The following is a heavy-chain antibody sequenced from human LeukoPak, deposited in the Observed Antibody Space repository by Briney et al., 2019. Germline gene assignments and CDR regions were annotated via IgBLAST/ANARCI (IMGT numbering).Heavy chain of an antibody. J-gene: IGHJ4*02. CDR3: ARDPIYSDNSGYWNDY. D-gene: IGHD3-22*01. Sequence: GGSLSLSCAAPGFTSSTFTMNGVRKPPGRGLELVSSFSPNSDYIYYAASVKGRFTISRDNAKNSLYLQMNSLRAEDTAMYYCARDPIYSDNSGYWNDYWGQGTLVTVSS. CDR2: FSPNSDYI. CDR1: GFTSSTFT. V-gene: IGHV3-21*01.